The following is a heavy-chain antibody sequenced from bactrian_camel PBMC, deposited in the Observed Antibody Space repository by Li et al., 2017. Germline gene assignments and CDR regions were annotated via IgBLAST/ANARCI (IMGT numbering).Heavy chain of an antibody. CDR2: IYSDGSNT. Sequence: QLVESGGGLVQPGTSARLSCVASEFSLYMVWVRQAPGKGLEWVSSIYSDGSNTNYADSVKGRFTISRDNAKNTLYLQLNSLKSEDTALYYCATWGDFAHWGQETQVTVS. CDR3: ATWGDFAH. D-gene: IGHD5*01. J-gene: IGHJ4*01. V-gene: IGHV3-2*01. CDR1: EFSLY.